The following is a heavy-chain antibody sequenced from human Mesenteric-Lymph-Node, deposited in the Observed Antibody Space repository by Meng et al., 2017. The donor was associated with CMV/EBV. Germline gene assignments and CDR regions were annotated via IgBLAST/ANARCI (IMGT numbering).Heavy chain of an antibody. CDR3: AKSPLYVATPDPLY. CDR2: INSDGSST. Sequence: GESLKISCAASGFTFSSYWMHWVRQAPGKGLVWVSRINSDGSSTSYADSVKGRFTISRDNAKNTLSLQMNSLRAEDTAVYYCAKSPLYVATPDPLYWGQGALVTVSS. J-gene: IGHJ4*02. V-gene: IGHV3-74*01. CDR1: GFTFSSYW. D-gene: IGHD1-14*01.